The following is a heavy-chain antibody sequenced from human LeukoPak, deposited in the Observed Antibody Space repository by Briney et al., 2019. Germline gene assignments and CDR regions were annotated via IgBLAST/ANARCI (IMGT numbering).Heavy chain of an antibody. Sequence: GGSLRLSCAASGFTISDYYMNWIRQAPGKGLEWVSYISGSGSTIYYAESVKGRITISRDNAKNSLYLQMNSLRAEDTAVDYCARDQGDSSGYYFPAFDYWGQGTLVTVSS. V-gene: IGHV3-11*04. CDR3: ARDQGDSSGYYFPAFDY. J-gene: IGHJ4*02. CDR1: GFTISDYY. D-gene: IGHD3-22*01. CDR2: ISGSGSTI.